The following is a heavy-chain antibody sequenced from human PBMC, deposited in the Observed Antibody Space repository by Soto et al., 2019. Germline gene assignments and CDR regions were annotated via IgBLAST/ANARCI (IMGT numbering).Heavy chain of an antibody. CDR2: IYYSGST. Sequence: QVQLQESGPGLVKPSETLSLTCTVSGGSISSYYWSWIRQPPGKGLEWIGYIYYSGSTNYNPSLKRRVTISVDTSKNQFSLKLSSVTAADTAVYYCASAGYSGYDLDYWGQGTLVTVSS. CDR3: ASAGYSGYDLDY. D-gene: IGHD5-12*01. CDR1: GGSISSYY. V-gene: IGHV4-59*01. J-gene: IGHJ4*02.